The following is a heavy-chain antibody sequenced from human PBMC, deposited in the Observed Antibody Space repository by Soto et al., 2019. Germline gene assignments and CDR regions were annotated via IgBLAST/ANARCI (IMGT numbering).Heavy chain of an antibody. Sequence: SETLSLTCTVSGGSISSYYWSWIRQPPGKGLEWIGYIYYSGSTNYNPSLKSRVTISVDTSKNQFSLKLSSVTAADTAVYYCARVAYYYYDSSGYYLDYWGQGTLVTVYS. V-gene: IGHV4-59*01. D-gene: IGHD3-22*01. CDR3: ARVAYYYYDSSGYYLDY. CDR1: GGSISSYY. J-gene: IGHJ4*02. CDR2: IYYSGST.